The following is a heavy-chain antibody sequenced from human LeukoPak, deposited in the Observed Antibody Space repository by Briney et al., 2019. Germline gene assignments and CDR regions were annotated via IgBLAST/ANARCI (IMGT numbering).Heavy chain of an antibody. Sequence: ASVKVSCKASGYTFTGYYMHWVRQAPGQGLEWMGWINPNSGGTNYAQKFQGRVTMTRGTSISTAYMELSRLRSDDTAVYYCARVQLPSPHAFDIWGQGTMVTVSS. D-gene: IGHD2-2*01. CDR2: INPNSGGT. CDR3: ARVQLPSPHAFDI. CDR1: GYTFTGYY. J-gene: IGHJ3*02. V-gene: IGHV1-2*02.